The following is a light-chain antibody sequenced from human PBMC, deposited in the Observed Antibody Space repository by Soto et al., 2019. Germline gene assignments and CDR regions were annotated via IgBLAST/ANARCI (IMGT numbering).Light chain of an antibody. V-gene: IGKV2-30*01. CDR2: QVS. J-gene: IGKJ1*01. CDR3: QQATDWPWT. Sequence: DAVMTQSPLSLPVTLGQPASISCRSSQSLVSSNGNTFLIWFQQRPGQSPRRLIYQVSNRDSAVPDRFTGSGSGTDFTLEISRVEAEDVGVYYCQQATDWPWTFGQGTKVEIK. CDR1: QSLVSSNGNTF.